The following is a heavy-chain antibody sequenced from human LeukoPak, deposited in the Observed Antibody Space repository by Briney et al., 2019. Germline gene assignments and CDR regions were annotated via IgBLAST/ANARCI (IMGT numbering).Heavy chain of an antibody. D-gene: IGHD4-23*01. CDR1: GYTLTELS. Sequence: GASVKVSCKVSGYTLTELSMHWVRQAPGKGLEWMGGFDPEDGETIYAQKFQGRVTMTTDTSTSTAYMELRSLRSDDTAVYYCARDRGYGGSNAGPYAFDIWGQGTMVTVSS. CDR3: ARDRGYGGSNAGPYAFDI. J-gene: IGHJ3*02. CDR2: FDPEDGET. V-gene: IGHV1-24*01.